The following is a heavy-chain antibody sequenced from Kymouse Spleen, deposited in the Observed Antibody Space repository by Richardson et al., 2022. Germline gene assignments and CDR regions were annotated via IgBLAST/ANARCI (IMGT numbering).Heavy chain of an antibody. Sequence: QVTLRESGPALVKPTQTLTLTCTFSGFSLSTSGMCVRWVRQPPGKALEWLALIDWDDDKYYSTSLKTRLTISKDTSKNQVVLTMTNMDPVDTATYYCARPHYGSGRPNWGTTLTTGAREPWSPSPQ. CDR1: GFSLSTSGMC. CDR3: ARPHYGSGRPNWGTTLTT. CDR2: IDWDDDK. J-gene: IGHJ4*02. D-gene: IGHD3-10*01. V-gene: IGHV2-70*d01.